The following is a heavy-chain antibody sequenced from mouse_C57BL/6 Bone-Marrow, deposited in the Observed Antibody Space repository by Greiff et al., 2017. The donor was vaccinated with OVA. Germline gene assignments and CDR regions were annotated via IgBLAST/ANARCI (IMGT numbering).Heavy chain of an antibody. CDR2: IDPENGDT. V-gene: IGHV14-4*01. CDR3: TTLLGFAY. Sequence: EVQLQQSGAELVRPGASVKLSCTASGFNIKDDYMHWVKQRPEQGLERIGWIDPENGDTEYASKFQGKATITADTSSNTAYLQLSSLTSEDTAVYYCTTLLGFAYWGQGTLVTVSA. CDR1: GFNIKDDY. J-gene: IGHJ3*01.